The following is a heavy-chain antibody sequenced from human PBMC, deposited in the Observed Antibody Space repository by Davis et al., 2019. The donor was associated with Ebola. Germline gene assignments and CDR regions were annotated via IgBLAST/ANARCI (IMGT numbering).Heavy chain of an antibody. D-gene: IGHD2-8*02. Sequence: PGGSLRLSCAASGFTVSSNYMSWVRQAPGKGLEWVSVIYSGGSTYYADSVKGRFTISRDNSKNTLYLQMNSLRAEDTAVYYCARHPLLGYFDYWGQGTLVTVSS. V-gene: IGHV3-53*01. J-gene: IGHJ4*02. CDR2: IYSGGST. CDR3: ARHPLLGYFDY. CDR1: GFTVSSNY.